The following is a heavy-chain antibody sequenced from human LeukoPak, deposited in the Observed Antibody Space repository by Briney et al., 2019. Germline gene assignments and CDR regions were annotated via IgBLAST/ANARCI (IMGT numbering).Heavy chain of an antibody. V-gene: IGHV1-2*06. J-gene: IGHJ3*02. CDR2: INPNSGGT. CDR1: GYTFTGYY. Sequence: ASVKVSCKASGYTFTGYYMHWVRQAPGQGLEWMGRINPNSGGTNYAQKFQGRVTMTRDTSSSTGYMRLRRLRSDETAVYYCASGETLIWGQGTKVTVSS. CDR3: ASGETLI.